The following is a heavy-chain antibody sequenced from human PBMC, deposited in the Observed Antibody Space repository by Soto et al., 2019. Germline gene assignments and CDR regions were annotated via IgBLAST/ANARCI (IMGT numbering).Heavy chain of an antibody. Sequence: GGSLRLSCAASGFTFSSYSMNWVRQAPGKWLEWVSSISSSSSYIYYADSVKGRFTISRDNAKNSLYLQMNSLRAEDTAVYYCARFLSDYYGSGSSFYGMDVWGQGXTVTVYS. D-gene: IGHD3-10*01. CDR3: ARFLSDYYGSGSSFYGMDV. V-gene: IGHV3-21*01. CDR1: GFTFSSYS. CDR2: ISSSSSYI. J-gene: IGHJ6*02.